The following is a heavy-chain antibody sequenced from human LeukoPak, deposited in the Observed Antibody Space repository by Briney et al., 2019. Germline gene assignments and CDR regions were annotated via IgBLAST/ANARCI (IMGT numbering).Heavy chain of an antibody. D-gene: IGHD2-15*01. J-gene: IGHJ4*02. CDR3: AKASLGYCSGGSCFFDY. V-gene: IGHV3-9*01. CDR1: GLTFDDYA. Sequence: PGGSLRLSCAASGLTFDDYAMHWVRQAPGKGPEWVSGISWNSGSIGYADSVKGRFTISRDNAKNSLYLQMNSLRAEDTALYYCAKASLGYCSGGSCFFDYWGQGTLVTVSS. CDR2: ISWNSGSI.